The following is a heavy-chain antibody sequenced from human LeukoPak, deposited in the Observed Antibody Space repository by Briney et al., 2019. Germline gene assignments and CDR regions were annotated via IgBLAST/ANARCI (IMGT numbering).Heavy chain of an antibody. CDR3: ARDLTRITIFGVVNAWFDP. CDR1: GGSISSNSHY. Sequence: KPSETLSLTCTVSGGSISSNSHYWGWIRQPPGKGLEWIGYIYYSGSTNYNPSLKSRVTISVDTSKNQFSLKLSSVTAADTAVYYCARDLTRITIFGVVNAWFDPWGQGTLVTVSS. V-gene: IGHV4-61*01. D-gene: IGHD3-3*01. CDR2: IYYSGST. J-gene: IGHJ5*02.